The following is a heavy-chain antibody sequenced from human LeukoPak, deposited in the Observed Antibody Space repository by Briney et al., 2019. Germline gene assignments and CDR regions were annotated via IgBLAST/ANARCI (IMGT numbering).Heavy chain of an antibody. CDR3: ARGRRNYCSSTSCYVLLFDY. Sequence: SETLPLTCAVYGGSFSGYYWSWIRQPPGKGLEWIGEINHSGSTNYDPSLKSRVTISVDTSKNQFSLKLSSVTAADTAVYYCARGRRNYCSSTSCYVLLFDYWGQGTLVTVSS. CDR1: GGSFSGYY. CDR2: INHSGST. V-gene: IGHV4-34*01. D-gene: IGHD2-2*01. J-gene: IGHJ4*02.